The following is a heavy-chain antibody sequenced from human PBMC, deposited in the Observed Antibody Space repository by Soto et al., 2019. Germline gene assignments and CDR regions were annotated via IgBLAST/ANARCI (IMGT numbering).Heavy chain of an antibody. J-gene: IGHJ4*02. CDR2: IYWDDDK. Sequence: TLSLTCTVSGGSISSSSYYWGWIRQPPGKALEWLALIYWDDDKRYSPSLKSRLTIIKDTSKNQVVLTMTNMDPVDTATYYCAHHYYYGSAGYWGQGTLVTVSS. CDR3: AHHYYYGSAGY. CDR1: GGSISSSSYY. V-gene: IGHV2-5*02. D-gene: IGHD3-10*01.